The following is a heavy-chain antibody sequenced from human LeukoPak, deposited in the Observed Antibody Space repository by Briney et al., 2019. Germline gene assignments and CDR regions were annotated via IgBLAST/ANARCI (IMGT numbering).Heavy chain of an antibody. CDR1: GFTFSSYS. Sequence: GGSLRLSCAASGFTFSSYSMNWVRQAPGKGLEWVSSISSSSSYIYYADSVKGRFTISRDNAKNSLYLQMNSLRAEDTAVYYCARDLLNWGGSGYENWFDPWGQGTLVTVSS. J-gene: IGHJ5*02. D-gene: IGHD3-22*01. CDR2: ISSSSSYI. CDR3: ARDLLNWGGSGYENWFDP. V-gene: IGHV3-21*01.